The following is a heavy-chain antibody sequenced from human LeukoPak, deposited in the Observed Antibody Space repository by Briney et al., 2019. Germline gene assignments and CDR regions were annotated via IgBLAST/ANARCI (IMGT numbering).Heavy chain of an antibody. CDR2: IYYSGIA. CDR3: ARQGGYSAYYGVDV. Sequence: PSETLSLTRTVSGVSVSSTIYYWGWVRQPPGKGLEWIGSIYYSGIAFYNPPLKSRVTMSVDTSKNQFSLKLSSVTAADTAVYYCARQGGYSAYYGVDVWGQGTMVTVSS. CDR1: GVSVSSTIYY. J-gene: IGHJ6*02. V-gene: IGHV4-39*01. D-gene: IGHD5-12*01.